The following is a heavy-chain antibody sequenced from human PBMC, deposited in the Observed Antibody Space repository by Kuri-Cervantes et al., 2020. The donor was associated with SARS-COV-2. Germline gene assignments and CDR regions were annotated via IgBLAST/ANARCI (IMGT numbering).Heavy chain of an antibody. D-gene: IGHD3-10*01. CDR1: GDSVSSDTYF. J-gene: IGHJ4*02. V-gene: IGHV4-39*01. CDR2: MFYTGRT. Sequence: ESLKISCTVSGDSVSSDTYFWGWIRQPPGKGLEWIATMFYTGRTYSNPSLKSRAAMSVDSSKNRFSLMLSSVTAADMAVYYCVRLRSGIYWGQGTLVTVSS. CDR3: VRLRSGIY.